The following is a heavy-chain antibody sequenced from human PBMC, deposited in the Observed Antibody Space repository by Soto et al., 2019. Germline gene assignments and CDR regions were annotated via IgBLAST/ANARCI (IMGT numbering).Heavy chain of an antibody. V-gene: IGHV4-39*07. CDR3: ARFNSGRNWFDP. CDR1: GGSISSSSYY. CDR2: IYYSGST. J-gene: IGHJ5*02. Sequence: SEALCLTWTVSGGSISSSSYYWGWIRQPPGKGLEWIGSIYYSGSTYYNPSLKSRVTMSLDTSKNQFSLKLRSVTPADTAVYFCARFNSGRNWFDPWGQGTLVTVSS. D-gene: IGHD6-19*01.